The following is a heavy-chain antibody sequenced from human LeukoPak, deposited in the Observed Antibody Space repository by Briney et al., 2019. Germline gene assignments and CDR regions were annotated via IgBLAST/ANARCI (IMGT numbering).Heavy chain of an antibody. J-gene: IGHJ5*02. CDR2: ISYDGSNR. D-gene: IGHD6-6*01. V-gene: IGHV3-30-3*02. CDR3: AKPSIAARTGYNWFDP. CDR1: GFTFSSYA. Sequence: GGSLRLSCAASGFTFSSYAMHWVRQAPGKGLEWVAVISYDGSNRYYADSVKGRFTISRDNSKNTLYLQMNSLRAEDTAVYYCAKPSIAARTGYNWFDPWGQGTLVTVSS.